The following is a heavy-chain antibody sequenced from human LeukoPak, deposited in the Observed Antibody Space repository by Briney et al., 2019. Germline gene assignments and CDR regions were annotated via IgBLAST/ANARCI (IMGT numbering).Heavy chain of an antibody. CDR3: AGSWSGPNWFDP. J-gene: IGHJ5*02. D-gene: IGHD3-3*01. V-gene: IGHV3-74*01. CDR2: ITNDGTAT. Sequence: GGSLRLSCAASGFTFSSYWMHWVRQAPRKGLMWVSRITNDGTATIYADSVKGRFTISRDNAENTLYLQMNSLRAEDTAVYYCAGSWSGPNWFDPWGQGTQVTVSS. CDR1: GFTFSSYW.